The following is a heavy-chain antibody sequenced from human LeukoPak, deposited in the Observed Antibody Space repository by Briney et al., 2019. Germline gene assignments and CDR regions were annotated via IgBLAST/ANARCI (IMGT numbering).Heavy chain of an antibody. CDR2: IRSKANSYAT. CDR3: TSPTYGPVDY. V-gene: IGHV3-73*01. Sequence: GGSLKLSCAASGFTFSGSAMHWVRQASGKGLEWVGRIRSKANSYATAYAASGKGRFTISRDDSKNTAYLQMSSLKTEDTAVYYCTSPTYGPVDYWGQGTLVTVSS. D-gene: IGHD3-10*01. CDR1: GFTFSGSA. J-gene: IGHJ4*02.